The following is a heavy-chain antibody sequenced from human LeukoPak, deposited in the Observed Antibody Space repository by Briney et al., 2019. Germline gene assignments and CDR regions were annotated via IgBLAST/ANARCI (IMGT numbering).Heavy chain of an antibody. V-gene: IGHV3-49*04. CDR1: GFTFGDNA. J-gene: IGHJ6*03. D-gene: IGHD3-22*01. CDR2: IRSKAYGGTP. Sequence: PGGYLRLSCTASGFTFGDNAMSWVPPAPGKGLEWVGFIRSKAYGGTPEYAASVKGRFTISRDDSKSIAYLQMNSLKTEDTAVYYCSNYYDSSGYYAYYYYYMDVGGKGTTVTVSS. CDR3: SNYYDSSGYYAYYYYYMDV.